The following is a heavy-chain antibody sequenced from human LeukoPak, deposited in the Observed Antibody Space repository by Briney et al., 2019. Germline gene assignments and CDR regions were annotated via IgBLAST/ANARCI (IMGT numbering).Heavy chain of an antibody. D-gene: IGHD3-10*01. Sequence: GGSLRLSCAASGFTFSDYYMSWIRQAPGKGLEWVSYISSSSSYKNYADSVKGRFTISRNNAKNSLYLQMNSLRAEDTAVYYCARSARYGSGSYSPGYFDYWGQGTLVTVSS. CDR1: GFTFSDYY. CDR3: ARSARYGSGSYSPGYFDY. J-gene: IGHJ4*02. CDR2: ISSSSSYK. V-gene: IGHV3-11*06.